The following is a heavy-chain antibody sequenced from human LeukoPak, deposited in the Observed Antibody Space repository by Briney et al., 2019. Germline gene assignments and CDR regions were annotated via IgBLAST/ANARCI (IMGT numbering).Heavy chain of an antibody. Sequence: PGGSLRLSCAASGFTFSSYAMSWVRQAPGKGLEWVSAISGSGGRTHHADSVKGRFTISRDNSKNTLYLQMNSLRPEDTAVYYCAKSGGYCSTTSCYGEGFAFDIWGQGTMVTVSS. CDR2: ISGSGGRT. V-gene: IGHV3-23*01. J-gene: IGHJ3*02. CDR1: GFTFSSYA. CDR3: AKSGGYCSTTSCYGEGFAFDI. D-gene: IGHD2-2*01.